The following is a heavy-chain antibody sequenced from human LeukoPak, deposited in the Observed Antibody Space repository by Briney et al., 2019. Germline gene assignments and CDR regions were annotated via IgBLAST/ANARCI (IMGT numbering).Heavy chain of an antibody. CDR2: IYISGST. D-gene: IGHD6-19*01. Sequence: SETLSLTCTVSGGSISSYYWSWIRQPAGKGLEWIGRIYISGSTNYNPSLKSRVTMSVDTSKNQFSLKLSSVTAADTAVYYCASRAVAAPGRPFDPWGQGTLVTVSS. CDR3: ASRAVAAPGRPFDP. CDR1: GGSISSYY. V-gene: IGHV4-4*07. J-gene: IGHJ5*02.